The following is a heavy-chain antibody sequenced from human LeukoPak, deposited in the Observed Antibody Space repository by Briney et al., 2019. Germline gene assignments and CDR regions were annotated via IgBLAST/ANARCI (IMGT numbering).Heavy chain of an antibody. V-gene: IGHV3-11*04. CDR3: ARVRPGSSGSYYRTS. Sequence: PGGSLRLSCVGAGFPFSDFHMSWIRQAPGKGLEWVSYITSGGGFKYYADSVKGRFSISRDDSKNSVYLQMNSLRVEDTAVYYCARVRPGSSGSYYRTSWGQGTLVTVSS. CDR1: GFPFSDFH. CDR2: ITSGGGFK. D-gene: IGHD3-22*01. J-gene: IGHJ4*02.